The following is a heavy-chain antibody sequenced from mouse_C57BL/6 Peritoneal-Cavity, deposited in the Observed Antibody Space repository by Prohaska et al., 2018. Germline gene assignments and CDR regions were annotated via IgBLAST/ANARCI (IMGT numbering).Heavy chain of an antibody. CDR2: GT. J-gene: IGHJ4*01. V-gene: IGHV1-36*01. CDR3: ALIYYDYDGYAMDY. Sequence: GTSYKQKFKGKATLTVDTASSTAYMELNSLTSEDSAVYYCALIYYDYDGYAMDYWGQGTSVTVSS. D-gene: IGHD2-4*01.